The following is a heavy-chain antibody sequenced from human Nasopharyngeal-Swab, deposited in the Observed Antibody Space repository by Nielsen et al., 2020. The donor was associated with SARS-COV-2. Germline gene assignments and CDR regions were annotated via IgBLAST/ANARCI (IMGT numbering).Heavy chain of an antibody. V-gene: IGHV3-48*02. Sequence: VRQAPGKGLEWLSYISTSGNTVYYADSVKGRFTISRDNAENSLYLQMNSLRDEDTAVYYCAREAATRPTNWFDPWGQGTLVTVSS. J-gene: IGHJ5*02. CDR2: ISTSGNTV. CDR3: AREAATRPTNWFDP. D-gene: IGHD2-15*01.